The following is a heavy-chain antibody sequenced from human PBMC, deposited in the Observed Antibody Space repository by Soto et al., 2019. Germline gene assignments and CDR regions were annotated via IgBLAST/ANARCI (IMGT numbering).Heavy chain of an antibody. V-gene: IGHV4-39*01. Sequence: SETLSLTCTVSGGSISSSSYYWGWIRQPPGKGLEWIGSIYYSGSTYYNPSLKSRVTISVDTSKNQFSLKLSPVTAADTAVYYCARLKQQLVYYWGQGTLVTVSS. J-gene: IGHJ4*02. CDR1: GGSISSSSYY. CDR2: IYYSGST. CDR3: ARLKQQLVYY. D-gene: IGHD6-13*01.